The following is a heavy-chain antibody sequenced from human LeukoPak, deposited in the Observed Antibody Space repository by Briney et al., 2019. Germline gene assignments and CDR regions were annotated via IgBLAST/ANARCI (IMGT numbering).Heavy chain of an antibody. CDR3: ARTCSGASCYVIY. CDR2: ISGYNGNT. CDR1: GYTFTNYC. V-gene: IGHV1-18*01. Sequence: ASVNVSCKASGYTFTNYCITWVRQAPGRGREWVGWISGYNGNTNYAQKLQGTVTMTTETSTSTAYMELRSLRSDDTAIYYCARTCSGASCYVIYWGQGTLLTVSS. J-gene: IGHJ4*02. D-gene: IGHD2-15*01.